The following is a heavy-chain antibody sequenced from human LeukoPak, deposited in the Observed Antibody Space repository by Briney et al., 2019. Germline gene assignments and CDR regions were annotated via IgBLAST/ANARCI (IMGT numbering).Heavy chain of an antibody. CDR1: GFTFSTYG. D-gene: IGHD3-22*01. CDR3: AGRNYDSSGYYLSY. CDR2: ISTSSSYI. J-gene: IGHJ4*02. Sequence: GGSLRLSCAASGFTFSTYGMNWVRLAPGRGLEWVSSISTSSSYIYYADSVKSRFTISRDNAKNSLYLQMNSLRAEDTAVYYCAGRNYDSSGYYLSYWGQGTLVTVSS. V-gene: IGHV3-21*01.